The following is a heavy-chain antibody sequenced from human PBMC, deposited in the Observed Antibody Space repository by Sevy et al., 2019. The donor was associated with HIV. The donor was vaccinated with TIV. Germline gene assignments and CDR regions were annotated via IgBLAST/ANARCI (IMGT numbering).Heavy chain of an antibody. J-gene: IGHJ5*01. CDR3: ARDAARVIVPTAGFDS. CDR2: IWYDGRTE. D-gene: IGHD1-1*01. Sequence: GGSLRLSCVASGFTFRSFSMHWVRQAPGKGLEWVAAIWYDGRTERYADSVQGRFTISRDNSKKTLHLQMNSLRAEDTALCYCARDAARVIVPTAGFDSWGQGTLVTVSS. CDR1: GFTFRSFS. V-gene: IGHV3-33*01.